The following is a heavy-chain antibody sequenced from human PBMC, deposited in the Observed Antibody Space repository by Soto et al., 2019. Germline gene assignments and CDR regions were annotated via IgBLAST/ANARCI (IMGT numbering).Heavy chain of an antibody. CDR3: ARHFLSSFYIDY. D-gene: IGHD6-6*01. Sequence: QVQLVQSGDEVKKPGSSVKVFCKASGGTFSSYAISWVRQAPGQGLEWMGGIIPIFGTANYAQKFQGRVTITADESTSTAYMELSSLRSEDTAVYYCARHFLSSFYIDYWGQGTLVTVSS. V-gene: IGHV1-69*01. J-gene: IGHJ4*02. CDR2: IIPIFGTA. CDR1: GGTFSSYA.